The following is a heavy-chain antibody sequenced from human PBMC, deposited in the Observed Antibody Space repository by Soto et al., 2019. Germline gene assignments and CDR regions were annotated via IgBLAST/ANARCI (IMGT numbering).Heavy chain of an antibody. CDR2: IYYSGST. Sequence: SETLSLTCTVSGGSISSSSYYWGWIRQPPGKGLEWIGYIYYSGSTNYNPSLKSRVTISVDTSKNQFSLKLSSVTAADTAVYYCARSVRYSSRGGLLGYWGQGTLVTVSS. V-gene: IGHV4-61*05. CDR1: GGSISSSSYY. CDR3: ARSVRYSSRGGLLGY. D-gene: IGHD6-13*01. J-gene: IGHJ4*02.